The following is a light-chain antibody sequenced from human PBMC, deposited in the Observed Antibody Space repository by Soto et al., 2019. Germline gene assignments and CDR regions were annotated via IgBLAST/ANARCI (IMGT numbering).Light chain of an antibody. CDR1: QSVSSSY. CDR2: GAS. CDR3: QQYNNWPLT. J-gene: IGKJ4*01. Sequence: EIVMTQSPATLSVSPGDGATLSCRASQSVSSSYLAWYQQKPGQAPRLLIYGASSRATGIPDRFSGSGFGTDFTLTISSLQSEDFAVYYCQQYNNWPLTFGGGTKVDI. V-gene: IGKV3D-15*01.